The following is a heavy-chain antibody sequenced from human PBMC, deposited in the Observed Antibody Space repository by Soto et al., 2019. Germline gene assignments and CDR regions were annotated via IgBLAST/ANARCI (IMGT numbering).Heavy chain of an antibody. V-gene: IGHV4-4*07. CDR1: GASMRNYY. Sequence: QVQLQESGPGLLKPSETLSLTCTVSGASMRNYYWSWIRQPAGKGLEWIGRIFGSGETYYNPSLKSRIILAVDLSKSQVSLELASVAAADTAVYFFVREGDYSDNNGYPLFDYWGQGTLVTVSP. CDR2: IFGSGET. D-gene: IGHD3-22*01. CDR3: VREGDYSDNNGYPLFDY. J-gene: IGHJ4*02.